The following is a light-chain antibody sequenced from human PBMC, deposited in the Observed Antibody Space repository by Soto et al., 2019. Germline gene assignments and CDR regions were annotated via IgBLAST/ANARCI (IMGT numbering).Light chain of an antibody. CDR2: DNG. J-gene: IGLJ1*01. V-gene: IGLV1-44*01. CDR1: SSNIGSNT. Sequence: QSVLTQPPSACETPGQRVTISCSGSSSNIGSNTVNWYQQLPGTAPKLLIYDNGQRPSGVPDRFSGSKSGTSASLAISGLQSEDEAEYYCAAWDDSLNGYVFGTGTQLTVL. CDR3: AAWDDSLNGYV.